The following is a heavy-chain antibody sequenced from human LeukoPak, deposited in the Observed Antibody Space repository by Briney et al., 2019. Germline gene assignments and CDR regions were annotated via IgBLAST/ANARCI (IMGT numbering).Heavy chain of an antibody. J-gene: IGHJ5*02. CDR3: ARGLELGYCSGGSCCSRKYNWFDP. V-gene: IGHV4-39*07. Sequence: SETLSLTCTVSGGSISSSSYYWGWIRQPPGKGLEWIGSIYYSGSTYYNPSLKSRVTISVDTSKNQFSLKLSSVTAADTAVYYCARGLELGYCSGGSCCSRKYNWFDPWGQGTLVTVSS. D-gene: IGHD2-15*01. CDR1: GGSISSSSYY. CDR2: IYYSGST.